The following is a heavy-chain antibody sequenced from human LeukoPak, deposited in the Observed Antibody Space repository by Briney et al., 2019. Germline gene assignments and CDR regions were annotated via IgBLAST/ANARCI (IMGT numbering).Heavy chain of an antibody. CDR2: INQDGREK. CDR1: GFTFSSIW. J-gene: IGHJ4*02. V-gene: IGHV3-7*01. CDR3: GSPRRGY. Sequence: GGSLRLSCAASGFTFSSIWMSWVRQAPGNGLEWVANINQDGREKYFVDSVKGRFTISRDNAKNSLYLQMNSLRAEDTAVYFCGSPRRGYWGQGTLVTVSS.